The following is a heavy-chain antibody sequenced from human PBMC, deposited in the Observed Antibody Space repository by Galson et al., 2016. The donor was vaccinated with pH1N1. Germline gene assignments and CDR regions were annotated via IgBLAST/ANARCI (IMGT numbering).Heavy chain of an antibody. J-gene: IGHJ5*02. Sequence: PVKVSCKASGYTFTSYGINWVRQAPGQGLEWMGRISAYNGNTNYAQKLQGRVTMTTDTSTSTAYMELRSLRSDDTAVYYCARVVEWELGHWFDPWGQGTLVTVSS. CDR2: ISAYNGNT. D-gene: IGHD1-26*01. V-gene: IGHV1-18*01. CDR1: GYTFTSYG. CDR3: ARVVEWELGHWFDP.